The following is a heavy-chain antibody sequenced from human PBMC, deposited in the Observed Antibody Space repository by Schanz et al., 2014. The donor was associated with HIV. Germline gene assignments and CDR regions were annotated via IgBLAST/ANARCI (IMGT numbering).Heavy chain of an antibody. Sequence: VQLLQSGAEVKKPGASVKVSCKASGYTFTGYYMHWVRQAPGHGLEWMGWIKPNNGATYYAQKFKGRVTMTRDTSIGTAYMELRSLRADDPAIYYCVRAASFHFDKEGYYRNWYFDFWGRGTLVAVSS. CDR3: VRAASFHFDKEGYYRNWYFDF. J-gene: IGHJ2*01. V-gene: IGHV1-2*02. CDR2: IKPNNGAT. CDR1: GYTFTGYY. D-gene: IGHD1-26*01.